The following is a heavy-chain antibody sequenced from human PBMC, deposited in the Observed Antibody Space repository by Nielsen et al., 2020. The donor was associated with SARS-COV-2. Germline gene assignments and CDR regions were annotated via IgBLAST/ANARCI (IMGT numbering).Heavy chain of an antibody. J-gene: IGHJ6*03. D-gene: IGHD3-10*01. Sequence: ASVKVSCKASGYTFTSYDINWVRQATGQGLEWMGWMNPNSGNTGYAQKFQGRVTMTRDTSTSTVYMELSSLRSEDTAVYYCARGVPDAYYMDVWGKGTTVTVSS. V-gene: IGHV1-8*01. CDR1: GYTFTSYD. CDR2: MNPNSGNT. CDR3: ARGVPDAYYMDV.